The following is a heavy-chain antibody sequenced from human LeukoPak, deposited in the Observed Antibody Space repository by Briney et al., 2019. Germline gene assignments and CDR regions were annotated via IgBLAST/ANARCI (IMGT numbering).Heavy chain of an antibody. CDR2: INHSGST. Sequence: SETLSLTCAVYGGSFSGYYWSWIRQPPGKGLEWIGEINHSGSTNYNLSLKSRVTISVDTSKNQFSLKLSSVTAADTAVYYCARERARVVTYNWFDPWGQGTLVTVSS. CDR1: GGSFSGYY. J-gene: IGHJ5*02. CDR3: ARERARVVTYNWFDP. D-gene: IGHD3-3*01. V-gene: IGHV4-34*01.